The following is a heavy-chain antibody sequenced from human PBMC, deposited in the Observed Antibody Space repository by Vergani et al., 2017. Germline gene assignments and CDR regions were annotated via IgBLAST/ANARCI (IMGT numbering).Heavy chain of an antibody. CDR2: MNPNSGNT. J-gene: IGHJ6*02. CDR1: GYTFTSFD. CDR3: ARTNKTLYQLLHGYYYGMDV. D-gene: IGHD2-2*01. V-gene: IGHV1-8*01. Sequence: QVHLGQSGAEVKKPGASVKVSCKTSGYTFTSFDINWVRQAAGQGLEWMGWMNPNSGNTGYAQKFQGRVTITADESTSTAYMELSSLRSEDTAVYYCARTNKTLYQLLHGYYYGMDVWGQGTTVTVSS.